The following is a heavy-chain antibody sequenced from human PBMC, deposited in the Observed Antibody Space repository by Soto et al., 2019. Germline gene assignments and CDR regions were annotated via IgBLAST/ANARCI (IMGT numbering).Heavy chain of an antibody. CDR1: GFTFSSYG. CDR2: IWYDGSNK. J-gene: IGHJ6*02. Sequence: GGSLRLSCAASGFTFSSYGMHWVRQAPGKGLEWVAVIWYDGSNKYYADSVKGRFTISRDNSKNTLYLQMNSLRAEDTAVYYCARILSSIVVVPAAYYYGMDVWGQGTTVTVSS. CDR3: ARILSSIVVVPAAYYYGMDV. D-gene: IGHD2-2*01. V-gene: IGHV3-33*01.